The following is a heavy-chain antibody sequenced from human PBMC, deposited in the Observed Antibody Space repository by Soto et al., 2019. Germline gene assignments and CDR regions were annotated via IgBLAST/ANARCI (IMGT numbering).Heavy chain of an antibody. CDR3: ARRRGYNWNNPAFDY. V-gene: IGHV2-5*01. J-gene: IGHJ4*02. D-gene: IGHD1-20*01. CDR2: IYWNDDK. Sequence: SGPTLVNPTQTLTLTCTFSGFSLSTSGVGVGWIRQPPGKAREWLGIIYWNDDKKYSPSLRSRLGITKDTFRNQVVLTMTNVDPLDTATYYCARRRGYNWNNPAFDYWGQGALVTVPQ. CDR1: GFSLSTSGVG.